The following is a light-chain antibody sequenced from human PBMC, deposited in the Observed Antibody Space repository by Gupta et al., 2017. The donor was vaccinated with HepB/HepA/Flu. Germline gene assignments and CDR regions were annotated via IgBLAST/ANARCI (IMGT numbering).Light chain of an antibody. J-gene: IGLJ2*01. CDR1: SSDIGGYNF. CDR3: SSYAGSNNLV. Sequence: QSALTQPPSASESPGPSVTISCTGTSSDIGGYNFVSWYQQHPGKAPKLMIYEVSKRPSGVPDRFSGSKSGNTASLTVSGLQAEDEADYYCSSYAGSNNLVFGGGTKLTVL. V-gene: IGLV2-8*01. CDR2: EVS.